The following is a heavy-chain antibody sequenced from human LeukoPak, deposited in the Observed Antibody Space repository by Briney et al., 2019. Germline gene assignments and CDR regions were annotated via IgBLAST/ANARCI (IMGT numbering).Heavy chain of an antibody. CDR1: GFTFSSYS. D-gene: IGHD6-13*01. J-gene: IGHJ4*02. Sequence: PGGSLRLSCAASGFTFSSYSMNWVRQAPGKGLEWVSSISSSSSYIYYADSVKGRFTISRDNAKNSLYLQMNSLRAEDTAVYYCARGQQQLVTQIGYWGQGTLVTVSS. CDR3: ARGQQQLVTQIGY. CDR2: ISSSSSYI. V-gene: IGHV3-21*01.